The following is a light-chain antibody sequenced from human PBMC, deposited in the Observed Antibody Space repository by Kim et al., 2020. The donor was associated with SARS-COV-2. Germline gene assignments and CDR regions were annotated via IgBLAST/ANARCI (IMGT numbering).Light chain of an antibody. Sequence: DIRLTQSPSSLSASLGDRVTIACQASQDINTDLSWYQQQPGKAPRLLIYSASTLKTGVPSRFRGSGSGTDFTLIISSLQPEDIATYFCHRYLISPYPFGQGTALKI. CDR1: QDINTD. CDR3: HRYLISPYP. V-gene: IGKV1-33*01. CDR2: SAS. J-gene: IGKJ2*01.